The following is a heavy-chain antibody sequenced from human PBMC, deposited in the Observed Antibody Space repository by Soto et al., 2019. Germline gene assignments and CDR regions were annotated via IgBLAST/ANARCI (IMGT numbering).Heavy chain of an antibody. V-gene: IGHV4-30-4*01. Sequence: LSLTCTVSGGSISSGDYYWSWIRQPPGKGLEWIGYIYYSGSTYYNPSLKSRVTISVDTSKNQFSLKLSSVTAADTAVYYCARGNGYDFHRAYHYGMDVWGQGTTVTVSS. J-gene: IGHJ6*02. D-gene: IGHD3-3*01. CDR1: GGSISSGDYY. CDR2: IYYSGST. CDR3: ARGNGYDFHRAYHYGMDV.